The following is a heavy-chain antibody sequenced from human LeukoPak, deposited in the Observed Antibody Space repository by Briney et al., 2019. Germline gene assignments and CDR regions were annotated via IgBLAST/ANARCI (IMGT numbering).Heavy chain of an antibody. Sequence: SETLSLTCTVSGGSISSSSYYWGWIRQPPGKGLEWIGSIYYSGSTYYNPSLKSRVTISVDTSKNQSSLKLSSVTAADTAVYYCARHRMYYYDSSGRGVADAFDIWGQGTMVTVSS. D-gene: IGHD3-22*01. CDR1: GGSISSSSYY. J-gene: IGHJ3*02. V-gene: IGHV4-39*01. CDR3: ARHRMYYYDSSGRGVADAFDI. CDR2: IYYSGST.